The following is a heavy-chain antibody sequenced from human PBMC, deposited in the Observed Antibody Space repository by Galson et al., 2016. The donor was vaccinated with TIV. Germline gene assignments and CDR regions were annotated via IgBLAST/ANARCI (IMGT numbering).Heavy chain of an antibody. D-gene: IGHD3-10*01. Sequence: SLRLSCAGSGFTFNKYAMSWVRQTPERGLEWISNINAGGELTNYADSVKGRFTMSRDNSKDTLYLDMNTLRADDTAIYYCARDALEWTVRGQLVNWGQGTLVTVSS. CDR2: INAGGELT. V-gene: IGHV3-23*01. CDR3: ARDALEWTVRGQLVN. J-gene: IGHJ1*01. CDR1: GFTFNKYA.